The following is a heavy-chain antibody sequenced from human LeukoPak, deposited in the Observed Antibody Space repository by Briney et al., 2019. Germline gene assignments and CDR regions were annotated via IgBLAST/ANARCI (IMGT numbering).Heavy chain of an antibody. CDR3: ARKDYTYGTFDS. V-gene: IGHV4-4*02. CDR1: GDSISSHYW. CDR2: IYHSGST. Sequence: SGTLSLTCAVSGDSISSHYWWSWVRQPPGKGLEWIGEIYHSGSTNYNPSLKSRVTISVDKSKNQFSLKVTSVTAADTAGYYCARKDYTYGTFDSWGLGTLVTVSS. D-gene: IGHD5-18*01. J-gene: IGHJ4*02.